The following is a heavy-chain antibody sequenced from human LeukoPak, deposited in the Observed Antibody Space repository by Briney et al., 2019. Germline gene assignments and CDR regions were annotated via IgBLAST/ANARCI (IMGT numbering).Heavy chain of an antibody. Sequence: EPAGSLRLSCAASGFTFSSYGMHWVRQAPGKGLEWVAFIRYDGSNKYYADYVKGRFTISRDNSKHALYLQMNSLRGEDTAVYYCATYPRANAYWGQGTLVTVSS. CDR1: GFTFSSYG. CDR2: IRYDGSNK. J-gene: IGHJ4*02. V-gene: IGHV3-30*02. CDR3: ATYPRANAY.